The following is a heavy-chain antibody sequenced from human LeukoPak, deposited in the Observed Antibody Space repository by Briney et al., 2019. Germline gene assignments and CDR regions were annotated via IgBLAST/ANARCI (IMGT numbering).Heavy chain of an antibody. CDR1: GGSISNYY. CDR3: ARRGYSSYYFDY. J-gene: IGHJ4*02. Sequence: SETLSLTCTVSGGSISNYYWNWIRQPPGKGLEWIGYTYCSGSNNYNPSLKSRVIISVDTYKNQLPLRRSSVTAADTAVYYCARRGYSSYYFDYWGQGTLVTVSS. V-gene: IGHV4-59*08. D-gene: IGHD6-19*01. CDR2: TYCSGSN.